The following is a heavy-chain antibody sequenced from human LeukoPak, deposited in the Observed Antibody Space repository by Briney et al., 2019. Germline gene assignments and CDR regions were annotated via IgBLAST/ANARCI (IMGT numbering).Heavy chain of an antibody. V-gene: IGHV3-66*01. CDR1: GFTFSSYA. Sequence: GGSLRLSCAASGFTFSSYAMSWVRQAPGKGLEWVSVIYSGGSTYYADSVKGRFTISRDNSKNTLYLQMNSLRAEDTAVYYCARDAGYYYGSGSYFVYWGQGTLVTVSS. J-gene: IGHJ4*02. CDR2: IYSGGST. D-gene: IGHD3-10*01. CDR3: ARDAGYYYGSGSYFVY.